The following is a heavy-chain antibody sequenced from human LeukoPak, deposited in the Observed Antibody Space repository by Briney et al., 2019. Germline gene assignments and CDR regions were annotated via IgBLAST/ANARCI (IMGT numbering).Heavy chain of an antibody. CDR1: GFTFSSYA. J-gene: IGHJ6*03. CDR2: ISSNGGST. Sequence: PGGSLRLSCAASGFTFSSYAMHWVRQAPGKGLEYVSAISSNGGSTYYANSVKGRFTISRDNSKNTLYLQMGSLRAEDMAVYYCARDHGSGTAMFIEGLYYMAVWAERTTVTVSS. CDR3: ARDHGSGTAMFIEGLYYMAV. D-gene: IGHD5-18*01. V-gene: IGHV3-64*01.